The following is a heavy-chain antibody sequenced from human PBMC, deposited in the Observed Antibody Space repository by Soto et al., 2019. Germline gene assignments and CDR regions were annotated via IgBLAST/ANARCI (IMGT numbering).Heavy chain of an antibody. CDR2: ISGLSSYI. Sequence: EVQLVESGGGLVKPGGSLRLSCAASGFTFSRYGMNWVRQAPGKGLELVSSISGLSSYIYYADSVKGRFTVSRDNAKNSLYVQMNSLRAEDTAVYYCARDPQKRLADSYYHGMDVWGQGTTVIASS. CDR3: ARDPQKRLADSYYHGMDV. CDR1: GFTFSRYG. D-gene: IGHD6-25*01. V-gene: IGHV3-21*02. J-gene: IGHJ6*02.